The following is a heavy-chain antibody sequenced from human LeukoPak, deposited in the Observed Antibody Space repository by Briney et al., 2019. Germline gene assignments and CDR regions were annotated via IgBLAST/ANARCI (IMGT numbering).Heavy chain of an antibody. J-gene: IGHJ4*02. CDR1: GYTFTSYD. D-gene: IGHD2-2*01. CDR2: ISAYNGNT. V-gene: IGHV1-18*01. Sequence: ASVKVSCKASGYTFTSYDINWVRQATGPGLEWMGWISAYNGNTNYAQKLQGRVTMTTDTSTSTAYMELSRLRSDDTAVYYCAREGYAVPAARRVADWGQGTLVTVSS. CDR3: AREGYAVPAARRVAD.